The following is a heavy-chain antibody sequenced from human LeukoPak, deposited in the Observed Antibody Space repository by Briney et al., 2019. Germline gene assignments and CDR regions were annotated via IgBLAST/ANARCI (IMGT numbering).Heavy chain of an antibody. Sequence: GGSLRLSCAASGFTFSGSTMHWVRQASGKGLEWVGRIRSKANNYATAYATSVKGRFTLSRDDSKNTAYLQMDSLKTEDTAVYYCIRGAASGSYYGFDVWGQGATVTVSS. CDR1: GFTFSGST. D-gene: IGHD1-26*01. CDR2: IRSKANNYAT. V-gene: IGHV3-73*01. J-gene: IGHJ6*02. CDR3: IRGAASGSYYGFDV.